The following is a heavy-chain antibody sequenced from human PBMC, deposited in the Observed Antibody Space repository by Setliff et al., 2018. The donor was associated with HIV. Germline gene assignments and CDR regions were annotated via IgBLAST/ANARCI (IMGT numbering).Heavy chain of an antibody. CDR1: GGSISSHY. Sequence: SETLSLTCTVSGGSISSHYWSWIRQPPGKGLEWIGYIFYSGNPNYNPSLKGQVTISLDTSKKQFSLRLRSVTAADTAVYYCARAYGSERLNWFDPWGQGTLVTVSS. D-gene: IGHD3-10*01. CDR2: IFYSGNP. CDR3: ARAYGSERLNWFDP. V-gene: IGHV4-59*11. J-gene: IGHJ5*02.